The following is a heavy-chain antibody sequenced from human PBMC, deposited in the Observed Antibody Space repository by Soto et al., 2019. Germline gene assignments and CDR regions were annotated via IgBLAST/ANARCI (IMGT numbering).Heavy chain of an antibody. CDR1: GFTFSTFD. Sequence: EVQLLESGRGLVQPGGSLRLSCAASGFTFSTFDMTWVRQAPGKGLEWVSLIRGVAGSTHYPDSVKGRFTISKDTSNNVLYLEMNSLRADDTAVYFCVKGAWLDYWGQGNMVTVSS. CDR2: IRGVAGST. CDR3: VKGAWLDY. J-gene: IGHJ4*02. V-gene: IGHV3-23*01.